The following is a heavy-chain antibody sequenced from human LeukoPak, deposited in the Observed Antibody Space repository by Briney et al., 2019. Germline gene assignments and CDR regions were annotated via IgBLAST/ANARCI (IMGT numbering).Heavy chain of an antibody. CDR1: GFTFSSYA. J-gene: IGHJ4*02. D-gene: IGHD3-16*01. CDR3: GKVTFSWVDYDYVWGPVDY. V-gene: IGHV3-23*01. Sequence: GGSLRLSCAASGFTFSSYAMSWVRQAPGKGLEWVSAISGSGGSTYYADSVKGRFTISRDNSKNTLYLQMNSLRAADTAVYYCGKVTFSWVDYDYVWGPVDYWGQGTLVTVSS. CDR2: ISGSGGST.